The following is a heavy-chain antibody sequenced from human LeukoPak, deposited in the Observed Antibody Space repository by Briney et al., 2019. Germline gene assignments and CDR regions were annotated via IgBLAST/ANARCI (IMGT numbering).Heavy chain of an antibody. CDR3: ARVSMIYYYDDAFDI. J-gene: IGHJ3*02. D-gene: IGHD3-22*01. V-gene: IGHV4-59*01. Sequence: PSETLSLTCTVSGGSISSYYWNWIRQPPGKGLEWIGYIYYSGSTNYNPSLKSRVTISVDTSKNQFSLKLSSVTAADTAVYYCARVSMIYYYDDAFDIWGQGTMVTVSS. CDR1: GGSISSYY. CDR2: IYYSGST.